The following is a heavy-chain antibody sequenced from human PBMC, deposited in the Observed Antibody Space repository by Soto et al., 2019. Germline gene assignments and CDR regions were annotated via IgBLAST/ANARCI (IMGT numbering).Heavy chain of an antibody. D-gene: IGHD5-18*01. CDR1: GYSFTSYW. Sequence: PGESLKISCKGSGYSFTSYWIFWVRQMPVKGLEFMGIIYPFYSDTRYSPSFQGHVTISSYNSISTSYLQLSSLKASDTAMYYCERTESGYTYGFADVWGQGTTVTVSS. J-gene: IGHJ6*02. CDR3: ERTESGYTYGFADV. V-gene: IGHV5-51*01. CDR2: IYPFYSDT.